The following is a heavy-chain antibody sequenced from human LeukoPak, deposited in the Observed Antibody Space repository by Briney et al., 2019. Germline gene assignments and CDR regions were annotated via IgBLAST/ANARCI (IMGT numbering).Heavy chain of an antibody. CDR2: ISDDGSYT. D-gene: IGHD5-12*01. CDR3: ARYTDYDLSF. V-gene: IGHV3-74*01. CDR1: GFSFSSHW. J-gene: IGHJ4*02. Sequence: GGSLRLSCAASGFSFSSHWVHWVRQAPGKGLVWVSRISDDGSYTSNVDSVKGRFTISRDNVNNMLYLHMNSLRAEDTAVYYCARYTDYDLSFWGQGTLVTVSS.